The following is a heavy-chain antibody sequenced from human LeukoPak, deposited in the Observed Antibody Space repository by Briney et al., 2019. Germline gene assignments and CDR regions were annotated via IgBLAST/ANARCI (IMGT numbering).Heavy chain of an antibody. D-gene: IGHD2-15*01. CDR2: IKEDGSEK. V-gene: IGHV3-7*01. CDR3: AGRVFDM. Sequence: GGSLRLSCAASGFTFSNYWMSWVRQAPGKGLEWVANIKEDGSEKYYVDSVKGRFTISRDNAKNSLYLQMNSLRAEDTAVYYCAGRVFDMWGLGTMVTVSS. CDR1: GFTFSNYW. J-gene: IGHJ3*02.